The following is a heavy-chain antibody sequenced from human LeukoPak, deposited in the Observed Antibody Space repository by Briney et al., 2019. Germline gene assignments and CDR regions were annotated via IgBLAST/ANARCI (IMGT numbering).Heavy chain of an antibody. D-gene: IGHD3-22*01. J-gene: IGHJ5*02. Sequence: GSLRLSCAASGFTFSSYSMNWVRQPPGKGLEWIGEINHSGSTNYSPSLKSRVTISVDTSKNQFSLKLSSVTAADTAVYYRARGLRYYDPWGQGTLVTVSS. CDR1: GFTFSSYS. V-gene: IGHV4-34*01. CDR2: INHSGST. CDR3: ARGLRYYDP.